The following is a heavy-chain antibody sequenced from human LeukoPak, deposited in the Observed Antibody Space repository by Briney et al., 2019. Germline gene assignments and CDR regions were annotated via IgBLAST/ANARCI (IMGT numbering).Heavy chain of an antibody. V-gene: IGHV1-2*02. CDR1: GYTFTGYY. Sequence: ASVKVSCKASGYTFTGYYLHWVRQAPGQGLEWMGWINPNSGGTNYAQKFQGRVTMARDTSISTAYMELSRLRSDDTAVYYCARKGRIYNWFDPWGQGTLVTVSS. D-gene: IGHD3-3*02. J-gene: IGHJ5*02. CDR2: INPNSGGT. CDR3: ARKGRIYNWFDP.